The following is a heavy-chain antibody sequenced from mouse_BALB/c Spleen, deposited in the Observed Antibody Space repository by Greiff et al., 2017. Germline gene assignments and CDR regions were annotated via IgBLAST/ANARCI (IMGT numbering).Heavy chain of an antibody. D-gene: IGHD2-3*01. CDR2: IDPETGGT. J-gene: IGHJ3*01. CDR1: GYTFTDYE. Sequence: QVQLKQSGAELVRPGASVTLSCKASGYTFTDYEMHWVKQTPVHGLEWIGAIDPETGGTAYNQKFKGKATLTADKSSSTAYMELRSLTSEDSAVYYCTRGNDGYSLYWGQGTLVTVSA. CDR3: TRGNDGYSLY. V-gene: IGHV1-15*01.